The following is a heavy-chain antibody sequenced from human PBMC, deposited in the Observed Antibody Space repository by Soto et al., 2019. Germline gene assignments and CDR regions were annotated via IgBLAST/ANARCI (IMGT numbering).Heavy chain of an antibody. D-gene: IGHD3-10*01. J-gene: IGHJ5*02. CDR1: GGSVSSGSYY. Sequence: SETLSLTCTVSGGSVSSGSYYWSWIRHPPGKGLEWIGYIYYSGSTNYNPSLKSRVTISVDTSKNQFSLKLSSVTAADTAVYYCARDQTYYYGSGSYYLGNWFDPWSQGTLVTVSS. V-gene: IGHV4-61*01. CDR2: IYYSGST. CDR3: ARDQTYYYGSGSYYLGNWFDP.